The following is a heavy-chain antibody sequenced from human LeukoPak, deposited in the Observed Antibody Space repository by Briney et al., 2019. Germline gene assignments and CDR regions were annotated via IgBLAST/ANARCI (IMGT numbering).Heavy chain of an antibody. D-gene: IGHD6-13*01. Sequence: PSETLSLTCAVYGGSFSGYYWSWIRQPPGKGLEWIGEINHSGSTNYNPSLKSRVTISVDTSKNQFSLKLSSVTAADTAVYYCARERSSSWGAMGAFDIWGQGTMVTVSS. V-gene: IGHV4-34*01. CDR2: INHSGST. J-gene: IGHJ3*02. CDR3: ARERSSSWGAMGAFDI. CDR1: GGSFSGYY.